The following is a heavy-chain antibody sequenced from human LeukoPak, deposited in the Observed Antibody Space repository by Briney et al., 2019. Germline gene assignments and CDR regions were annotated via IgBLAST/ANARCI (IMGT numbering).Heavy chain of an antibody. Sequence: GSLRLSWAASGFTFSSYAMHWVRQAPGKGLEWGAVLSYDGSNKYYADSVKGRFTISRDNSKNTLYLQMNSLRAEDTAVYYCARVLELGMADYFDYWGQGTLVTVSS. D-gene: IGHD3-10*01. V-gene: IGHV3-30-3*01. CDR3: ARVLELGMADYFDY. CDR2: LSYDGSNK. CDR1: GFTFSSYA. J-gene: IGHJ4*02.